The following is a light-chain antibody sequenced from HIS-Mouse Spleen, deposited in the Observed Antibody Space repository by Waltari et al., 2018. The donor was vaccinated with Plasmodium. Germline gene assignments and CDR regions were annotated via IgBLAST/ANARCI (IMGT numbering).Light chain of an antibody. CDR3: YSTDSRGNHRV. J-gene: IGLJ3*02. Sequence: SYELTQPPSVSVSPGQTARITCSGDALPKKYAYWYQQKSGQAPVLVIYEDSKRPSGSPDRFSGYSSGTIATMTISGAQVEDEADYYCYSTDSRGNHRVFGGGTKLTVL. V-gene: IGLV3-10*01. CDR1: ALPKKY. CDR2: EDS.